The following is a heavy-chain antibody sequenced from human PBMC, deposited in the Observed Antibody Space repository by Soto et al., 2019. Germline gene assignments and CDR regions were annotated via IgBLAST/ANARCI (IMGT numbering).Heavy chain of an antibody. D-gene: IGHD6-13*01. CDR2: ISGSGGST. J-gene: IGHJ6*02. CDR3: AKVLPIIAAAAAGYYYYGRNV. Sequence: PGGSLRLSCAASGFTFSSYAMSWVRQAPGKGLEWVSAISGSGGSTYYADSVKGRFTISRDNSKNTPYLQMNSLRAEDTAVYYCAKVLPIIAAAAAGYYYYGRNVGGQGTRVTFS. V-gene: IGHV3-23*01. CDR1: GFTFSSYA.